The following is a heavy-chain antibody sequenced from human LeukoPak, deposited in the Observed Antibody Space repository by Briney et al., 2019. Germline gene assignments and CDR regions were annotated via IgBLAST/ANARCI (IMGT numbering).Heavy chain of an antibody. V-gene: IGHV4-4*07. CDR2: ISISGST. J-gene: IGHJ4*02. CDR3: ARGIYYFDY. Sequence: SETLSLTCTVSGGSISGYFWSWVRQPAGKGLEWIGRISISGSTNYNPSLKSRVSMSVDTSKNQLSLKLSSVTAADTAVYYCARGIYYFDYWGQGTLATVSS. D-gene: IGHD2-21*01. CDR1: GGSISGYF.